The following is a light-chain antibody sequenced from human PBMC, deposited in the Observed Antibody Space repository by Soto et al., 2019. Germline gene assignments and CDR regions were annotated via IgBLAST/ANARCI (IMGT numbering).Light chain of an antibody. J-gene: IGKJ5*01. CDR3: QQSYITPQIT. CDR2: AAS. Sequence: DIQMTQSPSSLSASVGDRVTITCRASQSISSYLNWYQQKPGKAPKLLIYAASTWQRGVPSRFSGSGSGTDFTVTISSLQPEDIATYYCQQSYITPQITFGQGTRLEIK. CDR1: QSISSY. V-gene: IGKV1-39*01.